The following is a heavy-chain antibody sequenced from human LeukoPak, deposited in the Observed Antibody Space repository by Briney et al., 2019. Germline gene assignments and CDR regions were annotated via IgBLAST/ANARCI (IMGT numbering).Heavy chain of an antibody. CDR3: AREQHIVVVTAPRDAFDI. Sequence: GGSLRLSCAASGFTFSSYGMHWVRQAPGKGLEWVSSISSSSSYIYYADSVKGRFTISRDNAKNSLYLQMNSLRAEDTAVYYCAREQHIVVVTAPRDAFDIWGQGTMVTVSS. D-gene: IGHD2-21*02. CDR1: GFTFSSYG. V-gene: IGHV3-21*01. J-gene: IGHJ3*02. CDR2: ISSSSSYI.